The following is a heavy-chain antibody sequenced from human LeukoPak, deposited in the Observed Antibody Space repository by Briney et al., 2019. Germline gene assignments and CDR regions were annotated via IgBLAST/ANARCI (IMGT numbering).Heavy chain of an antibody. CDR3: AREVAALVSRAFDI. Sequence: SETLSLTCTVSGGSISSYYWSWIRQPPGKGLEWIGYIYYSGSTNYNPSLKSRVTISVDTSKNQFSLKLSSVTAADTAVYYYAREVAALVSRAFDIWGQGTMVTVSS. CDR2: IYYSGST. CDR1: GGSISSYY. J-gene: IGHJ3*02. V-gene: IGHV4-59*01. D-gene: IGHD6-13*01.